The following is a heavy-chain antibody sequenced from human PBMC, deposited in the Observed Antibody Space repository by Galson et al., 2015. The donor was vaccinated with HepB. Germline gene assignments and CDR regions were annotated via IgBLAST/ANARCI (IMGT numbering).Heavy chain of an antibody. D-gene: IGHD1-26*01. Sequence: SLRLSCAASGFTFNNYAMTWVRRAPGKGLEWVSCISTSGSSTYYADPVKGRFTTSRDNSKNTLYLQINNLRAEDTAVYHCAKFRREVQPYFYYSMDVWGRGTTVTVSS. V-gene: IGHV3-23*01. CDR1: GFTFNNYA. J-gene: IGHJ6*03. CDR2: ISTSGSST. CDR3: AKFRREVQPYFYYSMDV.